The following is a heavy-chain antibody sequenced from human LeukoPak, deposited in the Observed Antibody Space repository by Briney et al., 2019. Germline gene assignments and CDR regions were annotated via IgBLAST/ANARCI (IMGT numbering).Heavy chain of an antibody. CDR2: ISGSGSNI. D-gene: IGHD6-19*01. J-gene: IGHJ5*02. Sequence: GGSLRLSCAASAFTFSSHEMKWVRQAPGKGLEWISYISGSGSNIYYADSVRGRFTTSRDNAKNSLYLQMNSLRADDTAIYYCARGAATGWSNDHWGQGILVTVSS. CDR3: ARGAATGWSNDH. CDR1: AFTFSSHE. V-gene: IGHV3-48*03.